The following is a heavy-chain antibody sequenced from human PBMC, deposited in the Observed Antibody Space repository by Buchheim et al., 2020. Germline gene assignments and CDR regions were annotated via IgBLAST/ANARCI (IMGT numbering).Heavy chain of an antibody. J-gene: IGHJ5*02. D-gene: IGHD4-23*01. Sequence: QVQLVESGGGVVQPGRSLRLSCAASGFTFSSYGMHWVRQAPGKGLEWVAVISYDGSNKYYADSVKGRFTISRDNSKNTLYLQMNSLRAEDTAVYYCAKDRWGWPPSDWFDPWGQGTL. CDR3: AKDRWGWPPSDWFDP. CDR2: ISYDGSNK. CDR1: GFTFSSYG. V-gene: IGHV3-30*18.